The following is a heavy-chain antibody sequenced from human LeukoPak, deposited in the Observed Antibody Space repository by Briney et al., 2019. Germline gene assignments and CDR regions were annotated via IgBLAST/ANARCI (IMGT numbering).Heavy chain of an antibody. CDR2: IYVSGST. CDR3: VRAIPDAGDYYYYIMDV. Sequence: SETLSLTCTVSGGSIGTYYWSWIRQSPGKGLEWIGYIYVSGSTRYNPYLQSRVTISVDTSKNQFSLKLSSVTAADTAVYFCVRAIPDAGDYYYYIMDVWGQGTTVTVSS. CDR1: GGSIGTYY. D-gene: IGHD1-14*01. J-gene: IGHJ6*02. V-gene: IGHV4-4*09.